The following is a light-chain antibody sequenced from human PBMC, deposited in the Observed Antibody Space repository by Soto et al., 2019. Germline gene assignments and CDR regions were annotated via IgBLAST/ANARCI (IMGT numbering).Light chain of an antibody. J-gene: IGKJ1*01. V-gene: IGKV1-5*03. CDR2: KAS. Sequence: DIQMTQSPSTLSASVGDRVTITCRASQSISSWLAWYQQKPGTAPKLLIYKASTLQSGVPSRFSGSGSGTEFTLTISRLQPDDSATYYCQQYNDYWTFGQGTKVEIK. CDR1: QSISSW. CDR3: QQYNDYWT.